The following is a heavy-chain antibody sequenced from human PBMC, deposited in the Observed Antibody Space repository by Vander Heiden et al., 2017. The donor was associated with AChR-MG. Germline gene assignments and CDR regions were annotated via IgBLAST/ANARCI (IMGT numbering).Heavy chain of an antibody. Sequence: QVQLVESGGGVVQPGRSLRLSCAASGFTFSRYGMHWVRQAPGKGLGWVAVISYDGSNKYYADSVKGRFTISRDNSKNTLYLQMNSLRAEDTAVYYCAKDERSLRSNDYYYGMDVWGQGTTVTVSS. CDR1: GFTFSRYG. D-gene: IGHD6-13*01. CDR3: AKDERSLRSNDYYYGMDV. CDR2: ISYDGSNK. J-gene: IGHJ6*02. V-gene: IGHV3-30*18.